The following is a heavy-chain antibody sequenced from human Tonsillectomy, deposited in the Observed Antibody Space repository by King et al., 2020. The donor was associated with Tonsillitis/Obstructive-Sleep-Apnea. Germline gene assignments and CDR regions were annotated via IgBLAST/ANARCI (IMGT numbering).Heavy chain of an antibody. CDR3: TTVSYYYDSSGDYYGWFDP. D-gene: IGHD3-22*01. J-gene: IGHJ5*02. V-gene: IGHV3-15*01. Sequence: VQLVESGGGLVKPGGSLRLSCAASGFTFSNAWMSWVRQAPGKGLEWVGRIKSKTDGGTTDYAAPVKGRFTISRDQAKNTLYLQMNSLKTEDTSVYYCTTVSYYYDSSGDYYGWFDPWGQGTLVTLSS. CDR1: GFTFSNAW. CDR2: IKSKTDGGTT.